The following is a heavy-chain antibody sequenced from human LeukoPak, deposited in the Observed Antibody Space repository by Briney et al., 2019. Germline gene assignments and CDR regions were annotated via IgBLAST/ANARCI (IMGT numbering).Heavy chain of an antibody. Sequence: GSSVKVSCKPSGGTLSGYALIWVRQAPGQGLEWMGRILPFFNSANYAQKFQDRVTFTADMSTDTVYMELSSLTSDDTAIYYCARDPFGAYTGHSGQGSLVSVSS. CDR2: ILPFFNSA. CDR1: GGTLSGYA. D-gene: IGHD4-17*01. V-gene: IGHV1-69*06. CDR3: ARDPFGAYTGH. J-gene: IGHJ4*02.